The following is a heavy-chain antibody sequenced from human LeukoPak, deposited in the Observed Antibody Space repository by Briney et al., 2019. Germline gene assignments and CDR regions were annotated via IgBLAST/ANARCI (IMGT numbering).Heavy chain of an antibody. J-gene: IGHJ4*02. D-gene: IGHD3-22*01. CDR2: ISYDGSNK. Sequence: GGSLRLSCVASGFIFSNYAMHWVRQAPGKGLEWVAVISYDGSNKYYADSVKGRFTISRDNSKNTLYLQMNSLRAEDTAVYYCARGFRYDSSGYPAYWGQGTLVTVSS. CDR1: GFIFSNYA. CDR3: ARGFRYDSSGYPAY. V-gene: IGHV3-30*04.